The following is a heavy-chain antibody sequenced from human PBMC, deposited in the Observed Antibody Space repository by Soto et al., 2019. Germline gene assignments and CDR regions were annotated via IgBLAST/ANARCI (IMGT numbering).Heavy chain of an antibody. CDR3: AREGSYSAYNFAHGIQLWSFDF. CDR2: IFSSGST. J-gene: IGHJ4*02. CDR1: GGSINTFY. D-gene: IGHD5-12*01. Sequence: SETLSLTCTVSGGSINTFYWSWVRQPAGKGLEWIGRIFSSGSTSFNPSLESRVAMSVDTSKSHFSLNLSSVAAADMAVYYCAREGSYSAYNFAHGIQLWSFDFWGQGALVTVSS. V-gene: IGHV4-4*07.